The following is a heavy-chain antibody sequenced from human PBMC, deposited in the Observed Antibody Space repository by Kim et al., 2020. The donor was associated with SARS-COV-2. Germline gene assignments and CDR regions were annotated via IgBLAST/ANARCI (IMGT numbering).Heavy chain of an antibody. CDR3: ARGDYIITFVDY. Sequence: NYADSVKGRFTISRDNAKNMLYLQMNSLRAEDTAVYYCARGDYIITFVDYWGQGALVTVSS. D-gene: IGHD3-16*01. V-gene: IGHV3-74*01. J-gene: IGHJ4*02.